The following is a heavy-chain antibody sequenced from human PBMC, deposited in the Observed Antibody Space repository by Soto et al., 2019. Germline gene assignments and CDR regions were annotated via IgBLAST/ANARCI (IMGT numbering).Heavy chain of an antibody. J-gene: IGHJ4*02. Sequence: SQTLSLTCIISGDSVSSSSVTWNWIRQSPSRGLEWLGRTYYRSRWYLDYAVSVKSRITINADTSKNHFSLQLNSVTPEDTAVYYCARERSSRFDYWGQGTPVTVSS. V-gene: IGHV6-1*01. D-gene: IGHD6-6*01. CDR2: TYYRSRWYL. CDR3: ARERSSRFDY. CDR1: GDSVSSSSVT.